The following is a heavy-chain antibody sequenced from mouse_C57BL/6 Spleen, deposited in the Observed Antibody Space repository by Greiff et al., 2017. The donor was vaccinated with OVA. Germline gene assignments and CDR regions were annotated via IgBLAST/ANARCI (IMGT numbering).Heavy chain of an antibody. V-gene: IGHV1-81*01. J-gene: IGHJ4*01. CDR2: IYPRSGNT. Sequence: QVQLQQSGAELARPGASVKLSCKASGYTFTSYGISWVKQRPGQGLEWIGEIYPRSGNTYYNEKFKGKATLTADKSSSTAYMELRSLTSEDSAVYFCARSPLLGNAMDYWGQGTSVTVSS. CDR3: ARSPLLGNAMDY. CDR1: GYTFTSYG. D-gene: IGHD3-1*01.